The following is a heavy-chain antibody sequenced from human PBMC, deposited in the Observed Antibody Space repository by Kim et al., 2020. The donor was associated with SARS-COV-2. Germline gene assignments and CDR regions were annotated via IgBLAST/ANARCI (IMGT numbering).Heavy chain of an antibody. D-gene: IGHD6-19*01. V-gene: IGHV4-59*01. CDR1: GASMTNYW. CDR2: VCYDSGHT. CDR3: AGTGQWMETRWLDP. Sequence: SETLSLTCTVSGASMTNYWWTWIRQPPRKGLEWVASVCYDSGHTDYNHSLQSRVSVSVDASTQQFSLTLTCVTTDDTASYYCAGTGQWMETRWLDPWGQGTRVTVS. J-gene: IGHJ5*02.